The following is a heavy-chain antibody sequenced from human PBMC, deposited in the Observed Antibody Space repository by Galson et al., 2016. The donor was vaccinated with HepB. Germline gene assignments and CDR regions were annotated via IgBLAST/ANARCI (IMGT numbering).Heavy chain of an antibody. D-gene: IGHD1/OR15-1a*01. J-gene: IGHJ6*02. Sequence: CAISGDSVSNNSAAWNWIRQSPSRGLEWLGRTYYRSKWYNDYAVSVKSRIIVNPDTSKSQFSLQLNSVTPEDTAVYYCVEQRKGAPYGMDVWGQGTTVTVSS. CDR1: GDSVSNNSAA. V-gene: IGHV6-1*01. CDR3: VEQRKGAPYGMDV. CDR2: TYYRSKWYN.